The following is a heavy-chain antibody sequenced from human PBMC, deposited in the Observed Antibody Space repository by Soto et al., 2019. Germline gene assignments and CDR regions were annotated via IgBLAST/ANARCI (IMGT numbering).Heavy chain of an antibody. D-gene: IGHD6-6*01. CDR3: ARDLAAPPNYHYGMDV. CDR2: ISSSSSYI. CDR1: GFPFSIYS. V-gene: IGHV3-21*01. Sequence: GGSLRLSCAASGFPFSIYSMNWVRQSPGKGLEWVSSISSSSSYIYYADSVKGRFTISRDNAKNSLYLQMNSLRAEDTAVYYCARDLAAPPNYHYGMDVWGQGTTVTVSS. J-gene: IGHJ6*02.